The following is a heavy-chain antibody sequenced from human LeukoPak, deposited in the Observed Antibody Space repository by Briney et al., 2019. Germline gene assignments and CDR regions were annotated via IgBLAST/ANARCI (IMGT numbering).Heavy chain of an antibody. D-gene: IGHD6-13*01. CDR1: GFTFSSYW. CDR3: ASASSWYGYYGMDV. CDR2: IKQDGSEK. V-gene: IGHV3-7*01. Sequence: GGSLRLSCAASGFTFSSYWMSWVRQAPGKGLEWVANIKQDGSEKYYVDSVKGRFTISRDNAKNSLYLQMNSLRAEDTAVYYCASASSWYGYYGMDVWGQGTTVTVSS. J-gene: IGHJ6*02.